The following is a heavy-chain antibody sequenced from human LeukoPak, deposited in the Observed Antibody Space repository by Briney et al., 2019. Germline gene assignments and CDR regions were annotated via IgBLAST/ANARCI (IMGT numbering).Heavy chain of an antibody. Sequence: GASVKVSCKASAYTFTGYGVSWVRQAPGQGLEWMGWISAYNGKTKYAQKLQGRVTMTTETSTSTAYMELRSLRSDDTAVYYCARDRIDYGDYVDYYYYGMDVWGQGTTVTVSS. CDR3: ARDRIDYGDYVDYYYYGMDV. J-gene: IGHJ6*02. CDR2: ISAYNGKT. CDR1: AYTFTGYG. V-gene: IGHV1-18*01. D-gene: IGHD4-17*01.